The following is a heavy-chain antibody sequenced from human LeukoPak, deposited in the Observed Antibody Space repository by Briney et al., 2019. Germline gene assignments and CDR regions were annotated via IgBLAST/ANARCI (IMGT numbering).Heavy chain of an antibody. V-gene: IGHV4-39*01. D-gene: IGHD6-13*01. CDR3: ARRIATAGDY. J-gene: IGHJ4*02. CDR1: GDSISSHDYY. CDR2: IYYGGNT. Sequence: SETLSLTCTVSGDSISSHDYYWGWIRQPPGKGLEWIGSIYYGGNTYYSPSLKSRVTISVDTSKSQFSLRLSSVTAADTAVYYCARRIATAGDYWGQGTQVTVSS.